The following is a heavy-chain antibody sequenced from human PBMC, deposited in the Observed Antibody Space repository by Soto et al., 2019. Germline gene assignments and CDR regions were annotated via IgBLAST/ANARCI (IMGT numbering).Heavy chain of an antibody. D-gene: IGHD1-26*01. CDR2: IIPIFGTA. J-gene: IGHJ4*02. CDR1: GGTFSSYA. Sequence: GASVQVSCKASGGTFSSYAISWVRQAPGQGLEWMGGIIPIFGTANYAQKFQGRVTITADESTSTAYMELSSLRSEDTAVYYCARERYSGSYLLYLDYWGQGTLVTVSS. CDR3: ARERYSGSYLLYLDY. V-gene: IGHV1-69*13.